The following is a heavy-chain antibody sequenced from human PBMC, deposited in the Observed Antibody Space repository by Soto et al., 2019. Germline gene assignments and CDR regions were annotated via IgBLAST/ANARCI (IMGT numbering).Heavy chain of an antibody. Sequence: QITLRESGPSLVKPTETLTLTCTFSGFSLTTTGVGVGWIRQPPGKALEWLAVVFWADGESYSPSLKSRVTIAKDTSKNQVVLTMTNMDPVDTATYYCTQIYGSGSWGWYFHSWGQGPLVTVSS. J-gene: IGHJ4*02. CDR3: TQIYGSGSWGWYFHS. CDR1: GFSLTTTGVG. D-gene: IGHD1-26*01. CDR2: VFWADGE. V-gene: IGHV2-5*02.